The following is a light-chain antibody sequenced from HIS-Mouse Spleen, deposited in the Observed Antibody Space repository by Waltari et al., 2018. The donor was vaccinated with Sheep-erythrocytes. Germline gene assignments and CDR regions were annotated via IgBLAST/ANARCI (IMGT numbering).Light chain of an antibody. V-gene: IGLV2-11*01. CDR3: CSYAGSYNHV. CDR1: SSDVGGYNY. J-gene: IGLJ1*01. Sequence: QSALTQPRSVSGSPGQSVTISCTGTSSDVGGYNYVSWYQQHPGKAPKLMIYEFRKRPSGVPDRFSGSKSGNTASLTISGLQAEDEADYYCCSYAGSYNHVFGTGTKVTVL. CDR2: EFR.